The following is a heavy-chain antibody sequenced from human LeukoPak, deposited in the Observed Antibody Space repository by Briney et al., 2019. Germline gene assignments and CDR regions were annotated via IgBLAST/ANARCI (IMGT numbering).Heavy chain of an antibody. CDR1: GYTFTSYG. V-gene: IGHV1-18*01. CDR3: ARILIAARPKSYFDY. J-gene: IGHJ4*02. Sequence: ASVKVSCKASGYTFTSYGISWVRQAPGQGLEWMGWISAYNGNTNYAQKLQGRVTMTTDTSTSTAYMELRSLRSDDTAVYYCARILIAARPKSYFDYWGQGTLVTVSS. D-gene: IGHD6-6*01. CDR2: ISAYNGNT.